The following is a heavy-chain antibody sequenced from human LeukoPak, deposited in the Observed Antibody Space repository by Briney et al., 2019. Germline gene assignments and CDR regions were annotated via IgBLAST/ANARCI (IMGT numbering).Heavy chain of an antibody. CDR1: GFTFSSYS. CDR3: ARLDITMIVVVSPNYYYYMDV. J-gene: IGHJ6*03. CDR2: ISSSSSYI. V-gene: IGHV3-21*01. D-gene: IGHD3-22*01. Sequence: GGSLRLSCAASGFTFSSYSMNWVRQAPGKWPEWVSSISSSSSYIYYADSVKGRFTISRDNAKNSLYLQMNSLRAEDTAVYYCARLDITMIVVVSPNYYYYMDVWGKGTTVTVSS.